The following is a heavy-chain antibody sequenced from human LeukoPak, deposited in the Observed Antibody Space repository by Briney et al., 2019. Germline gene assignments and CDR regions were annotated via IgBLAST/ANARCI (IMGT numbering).Heavy chain of an antibody. D-gene: IGHD6-19*01. CDR1: GFTFDDYT. Sequence: GGSLRLSCAASGFTFDDYTMHWVRQAPGKGLEWVSLISWDGGSTYYADSVKGRFTISRDNSKNSLYLQMNSLRAEDTALYYCAKDGYSSGWYRDYYYYMDVWGKGTTVTVSS. V-gene: IGHV3-43D*03. CDR2: ISWDGGST. CDR3: AKDGYSSGWYRDYYYYMDV. J-gene: IGHJ6*03.